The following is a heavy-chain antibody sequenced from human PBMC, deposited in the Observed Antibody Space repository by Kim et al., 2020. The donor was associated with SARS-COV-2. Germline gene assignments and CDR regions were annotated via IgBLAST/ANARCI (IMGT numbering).Heavy chain of an antibody. D-gene: IGHD5-12*01. V-gene: IGHV5-10-1*01. Sequence: GESLKISCKGSGYRFTSYWISWVRQMPGKGLEWMGRIDPSDSYTNYSPSFQGHVTISADKSISTAYLQWSSLKASDTAMYYCARHTKRWLQFYAFDIWGQGTMVTVSS. J-gene: IGHJ3*02. CDR1: GYRFTSYW. CDR2: IDPSDSYT. CDR3: ARHTKRWLQFYAFDI.